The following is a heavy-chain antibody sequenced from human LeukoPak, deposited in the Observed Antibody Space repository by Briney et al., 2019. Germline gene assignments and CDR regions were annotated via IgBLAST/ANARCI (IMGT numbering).Heavy chain of an antibody. CDR1: GGSISSYY. CDR3: ARGQYHLLYWYFDL. CDR2: IYSSGST. J-gene: IGHJ2*01. V-gene: IGHV4-4*07. D-gene: IGHD2-2*01. Sequence: SETLSLTCTVPGGSISSYYWSWMRQPAGKGLEWIWRIYSSGSTNYNPSLKSRVTMSVDTSKNQFSLKLSSVTAAVTAVYYCARGQYHLLYWYFDLWGRGTLVTVSS.